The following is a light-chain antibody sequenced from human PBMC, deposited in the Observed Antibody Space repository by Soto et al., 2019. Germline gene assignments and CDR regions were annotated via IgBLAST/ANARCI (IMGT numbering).Light chain of an antibody. CDR1: QSISDT. V-gene: IGKV3-15*01. Sequence: LSVSPGGRATLSCRASQSISDTLAWYQQKPGQAPRLLIYGASTRAPGFPARFSGSGSGTDFTLTISSLQPDDFATYYCQQYNSYSRTFGQGTKVDIK. CDR2: GAS. J-gene: IGKJ1*01. CDR3: QQYNSYSRT.